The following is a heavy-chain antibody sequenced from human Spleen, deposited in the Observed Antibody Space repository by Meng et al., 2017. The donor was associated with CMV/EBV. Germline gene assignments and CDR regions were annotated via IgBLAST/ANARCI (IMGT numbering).Heavy chain of an antibody. CDR2: IIPILGIA. CDR3: AREVTSRYVDL. CDR1: GGTFSSYA. Sequence: CKASGGTFSSYAISWVRQAPGQGLEWMGGIIPILGIANYAQKFQGRVTITADKSTSTAYMELSSLRSEDTAVYYCAREVTSRYVDLWGRGTLVTVSS. D-gene: IGHD4-23*01. J-gene: IGHJ2*01. V-gene: IGHV1-69*10.